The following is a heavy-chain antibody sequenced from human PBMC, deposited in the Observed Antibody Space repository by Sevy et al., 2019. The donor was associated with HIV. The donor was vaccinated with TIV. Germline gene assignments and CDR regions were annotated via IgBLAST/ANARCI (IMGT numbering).Heavy chain of an antibody. Sequence: GGSLRLSCAASGFTFSSYSMNRVRQAPWKGLEWVSSISSSRSYIYYADSVKGRFTISRDNAKNSLYLQMNSLRAEDTAVYYWADTGVNGYWGQGTLVTVSS. D-gene: IGHD7-27*01. CDR3: ADTGVNGY. CDR1: GFTFSSYS. CDR2: ISSSRSYI. V-gene: IGHV3-21*01. J-gene: IGHJ4*02.